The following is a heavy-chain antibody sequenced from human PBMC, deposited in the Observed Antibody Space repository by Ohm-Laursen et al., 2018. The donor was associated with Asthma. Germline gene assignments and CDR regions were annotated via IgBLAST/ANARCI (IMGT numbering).Heavy chain of an antibody. CDR2: VYYSGTT. CDR1: GGSISTGDYY. J-gene: IGHJ4*02. V-gene: IGHV4-31*11. CDR3: AKDLETYGSYLGDSGGIDY. Sequence: SQTLSLTCAVSGGSISTGDYYWSWIRQHPGKGLEWIGYVYYSGTTYYNPSLKSRVTISVDTSKNQFSLKLSSVTAADTAVYYCAKDLETYGSYLGDSGGIDYWGQGTLVTVSS. D-gene: IGHD3-10*01.